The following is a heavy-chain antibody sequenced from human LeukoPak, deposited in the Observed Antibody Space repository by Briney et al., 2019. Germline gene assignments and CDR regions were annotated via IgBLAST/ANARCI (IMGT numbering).Heavy chain of an antibody. CDR3: AKTTGGITRGYFDY. V-gene: IGHV3-9*01. CDR2: ISWNSGSI. J-gene: IGHJ4*02. Sequence: GGSLRLSCAAFGFTFDDYAMHWVRQAPGKGLEWVSGISWNSGSIGYADSVKGRFTISRDNAKNSLYLQMNSLRAEDTALYYCAKTTGGITRGYFDYWGQGTLVTVSS. CDR1: GFTFDDYA. D-gene: IGHD1-14*01.